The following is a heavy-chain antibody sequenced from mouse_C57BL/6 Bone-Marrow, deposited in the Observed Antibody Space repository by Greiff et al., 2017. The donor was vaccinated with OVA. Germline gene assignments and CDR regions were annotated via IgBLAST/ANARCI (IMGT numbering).Heavy chain of an antibody. CDR2: INPSSGYT. CDR1: GYTFTSYW. V-gene: IGHV1-7*01. CDR3: ARGYYAMDY. J-gene: IGHJ4*01. Sequence: QVQLKQSGAELAKPGASVKLSCKASGYTFTSYWMHWVKQRPGQGLEWIGYINPSSGYTKYNQKFKDKATMTAAKSSSTAYMQLSSLTYEDAAVYCCARGYYAMDYWGQGTSVTVSS.